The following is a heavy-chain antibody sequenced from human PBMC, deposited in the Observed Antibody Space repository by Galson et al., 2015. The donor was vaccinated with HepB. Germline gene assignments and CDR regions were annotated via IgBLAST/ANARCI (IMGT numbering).Heavy chain of an antibody. CDR2: ISYRGDNT. J-gene: IGHJ4*02. V-gene: IGHV3-23*01. Sequence: SLRLSCAGSGFRFSTLAMSWVRQAPGKGPEWVSTISYRGDNTYYADSVKGRFTISRDNSKNTLYLRMNSLRAEDTAVYYCAKRGDIVVVATTIYFDYWGQGTLVTVSS. CDR1: GFRFSTLA. CDR3: AKRGDIVVVATTIYFDY. D-gene: IGHD2-2*01.